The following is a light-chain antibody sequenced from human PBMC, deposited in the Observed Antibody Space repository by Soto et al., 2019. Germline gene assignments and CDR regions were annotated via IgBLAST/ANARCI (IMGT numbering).Light chain of an antibody. CDR3: QQYDNWPRT. CDR1: QSLSSS. Sequence: EIVFTQSPGTLSMSPGERATLSCRASQSLSSSSLAWYQQKTGQAPRLLIFGASIRATGIPARFSGSGSGTEFTLPIGRLQSEDFSIYYCQQYDNWPRTFGQGTKVDIK. J-gene: IGKJ1*01. CDR2: GAS. V-gene: IGKV3-15*01.